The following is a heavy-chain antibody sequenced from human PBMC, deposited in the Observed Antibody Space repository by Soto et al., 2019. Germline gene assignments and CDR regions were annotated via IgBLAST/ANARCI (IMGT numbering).Heavy chain of an antibody. J-gene: IGHJ6*02. CDR1: GYTFTSYG. Sequence: ASVKVSCKASGYTFTSYGISWVRQAPGQGLEWMGWISAYNGNTNYAQKLQGRVTMTTDTSTGTAYMELRSLRSDDTAVYYCAREWGQGYYYGMDVCGQGATVTVSS. D-gene: IGHD3-16*01. CDR3: AREWGQGYYYGMDV. V-gene: IGHV1-18*01. CDR2: ISAYNGNT.